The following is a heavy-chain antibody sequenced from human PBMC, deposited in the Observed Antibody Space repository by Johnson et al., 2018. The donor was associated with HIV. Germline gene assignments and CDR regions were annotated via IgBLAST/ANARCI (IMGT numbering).Heavy chain of an antibody. D-gene: IGHD3-10*01. V-gene: IGHV3-30*02. J-gene: IGHJ3*02. CDR2: IRYDGSNK. CDR3: AREGALGAYDAFDI. Sequence: QVQLVESGGGVVQPGGSLRLSCAASGFTFSNYGMHWVRQAPGKGQEWVAFIRYDGSNKYYADSVKGRFTISRDNSKNTLYLQMNSLRAEDTAVYYCAREGALGAYDAFDIWGQGTMVTVSS. CDR1: GFTFSNYG.